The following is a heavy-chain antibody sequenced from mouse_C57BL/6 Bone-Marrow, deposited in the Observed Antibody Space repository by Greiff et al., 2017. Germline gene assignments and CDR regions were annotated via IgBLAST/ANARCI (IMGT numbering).Heavy chain of an antibody. CDR3: ARSGYYAMDY. V-gene: IGHV1-81*01. CDR2: IYPRSGNT. Sequence: VQLQQSGAELARPGASVKLSCKASGYTFTSYGISWVKQRTGQGLEWIGEIYPRSGNTYYNEKFKGKATLTAEKSSSTAYMELRSLTSEDSAVYFCARSGYYAMDYWGQGTSVTVSS. J-gene: IGHJ4*01. D-gene: IGHD3-2*02. CDR1: GYTFTSYG.